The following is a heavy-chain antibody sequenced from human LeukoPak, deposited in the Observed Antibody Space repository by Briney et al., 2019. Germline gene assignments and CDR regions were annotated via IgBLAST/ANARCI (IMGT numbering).Heavy chain of an antibody. CDR3: ARDIGYCSGGSCPSDY. V-gene: IGHV4-4*02. J-gene: IGHJ4*02. D-gene: IGHD2-15*01. CDR2: IYHSGST. CDR1: GGSISSSNW. Sequence: SETLSLTCAVSGGSISSSNWWSWVRQPPGKGLEWIGEIYHSGSTNYNPSLKSRVTVSVDKSKNQFSLKLSSVTAADTAVYYCARDIGYCSGGSCPSDYWGQGTLVTVSS.